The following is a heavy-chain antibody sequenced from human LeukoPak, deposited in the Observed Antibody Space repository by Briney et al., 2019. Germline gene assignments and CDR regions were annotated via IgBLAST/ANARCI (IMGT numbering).Heavy chain of an antibody. Sequence: SETLSLSCTVSGGSISSSSYYWGWLRQPPGKGLEWIGSIYYSGSTYYNPSLKSRVTISVDTSKNQFSLKLSSVTAADTAVYYCAGMVILNWFDPWGQGTLVTVSS. D-gene: IGHD3-22*01. CDR1: GGSISSSSYY. CDR2: IYYSGST. CDR3: AGMVILNWFDP. V-gene: IGHV4-39*01. J-gene: IGHJ5*02.